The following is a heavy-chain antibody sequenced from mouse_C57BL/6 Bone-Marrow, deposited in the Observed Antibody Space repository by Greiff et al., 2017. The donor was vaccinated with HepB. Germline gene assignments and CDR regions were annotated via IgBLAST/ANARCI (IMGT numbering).Heavy chain of an antibody. CDR2: IDPSDSYT. D-gene: IGHD4-1*01. V-gene: IGHV1-50*01. CDR1: GYTFTSYW. J-gene: IGHJ4*01. CDR3: ASNWDYAMDY. Sequence: QVQLQQPGAELVKPGASVKLSCKASGYTFTSYWMQRVKQRPGQGLEWIGEIDPSDSYTNYNQKFKGKATLTVDTSSSTAYMQLSSLTSEDSAVYYCASNWDYAMDYWGQGTSVTVSS.